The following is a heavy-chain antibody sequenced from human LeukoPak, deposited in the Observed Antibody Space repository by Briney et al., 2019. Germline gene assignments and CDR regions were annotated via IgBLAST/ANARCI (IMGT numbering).Heavy chain of an antibody. CDR1: GRTLRDLS. V-gene: IGHV1-24*01. Sequence: GASVKVPCKAFGRTLRDLSIHWVRQAPGKGLEWMGGYDPEDDERIYSEKFLGRVTLTEDTSTDTAYMELTSLRSDDTAVYYCSTETAGNYWGQGTLVTVSS. J-gene: IGHJ4*02. CDR2: YDPEDDER. CDR3: STETAGNY. D-gene: IGHD3-10*01.